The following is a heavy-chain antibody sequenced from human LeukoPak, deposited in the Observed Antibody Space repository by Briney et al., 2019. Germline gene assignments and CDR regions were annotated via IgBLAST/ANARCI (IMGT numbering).Heavy chain of an antibody. CDR1: GFTFSTYS. CDR2: IKSKTDGGTT. V-gene: IGHV3-15*01. CDR3: TTRWELQTFDY. Sequence: GGSLRLSCAASGFTFSTYSMSWVRQAPGKWLEWVGRIKSKTDGGTTDYAAPVKGRFTISRDDSKNTLYLQMNSLKTEDTAVYYCTTRWELQTFDYWGQGTLVTVSS. D-gene: IGHD1-26*01. J-gene: IGHJ4*02.